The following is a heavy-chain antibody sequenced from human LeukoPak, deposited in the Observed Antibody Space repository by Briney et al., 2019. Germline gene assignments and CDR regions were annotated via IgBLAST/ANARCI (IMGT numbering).Heavy chain of an antibody. D-gene: IGHD6-19*01. Sequence: SETLSLTCTVSGGSISRYYWSWIRQPPGKGLEWIGYIYYSGSTNYNPSLKSRVTISVDTSKNQFSLKLSSVTAADTAVYYCARNIGSYAHDNWGQGTLVTVSS. CDR2: IYYSGST. CDR1: GGSISRYY. CDR3: ARNIGSYAHDN. J-gene: IGHJ4*02. V-gene: IGHV4-59*08.